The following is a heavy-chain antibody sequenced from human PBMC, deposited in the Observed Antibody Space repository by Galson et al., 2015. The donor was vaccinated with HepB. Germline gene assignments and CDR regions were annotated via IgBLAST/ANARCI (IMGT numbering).Heavy chain of an antibody. CDR2: ISNNGDST. Sequence: SLRLSCAASGFTFSSYAMHWVRQAPGKGLEYVSGISNNGDSTYYADSVKGRFTISRDNSKNTLYLQMSSLRAEDTAVYYCVKDSYSSSWSLDYWGQGTLVTVSS. J-gene: IGHJ4*02. V-gene: IGHV3-64D*06. D-gene: IGHD6-13*01. CDR3: VKDSYSSSWSLDY. CDR1: GFTFSSYA.